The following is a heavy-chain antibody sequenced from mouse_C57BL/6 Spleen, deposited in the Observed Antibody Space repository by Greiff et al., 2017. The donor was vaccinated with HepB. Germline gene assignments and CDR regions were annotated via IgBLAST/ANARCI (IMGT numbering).Heavy chain of an antibody. CDR1: GFSLTSYA. V-gene: IGHV2-9-1*01. CDR3: ARNYYGSHWYFDV. Sequence: VQGVESGPGLVAPSQSLSITCTVSGFSLTSYAISWVRQPPGKGLEWLGVIWTGGGTNYNSALNSRLSISKDNSKSQVFLKMNSLQTDDTARYYCARNYYGSHWYFDVWGTGTTVTVSS. D-gene: IGHD1-1*01. J-gene: IGHJ1*03. CDR2: IWTGGGT.